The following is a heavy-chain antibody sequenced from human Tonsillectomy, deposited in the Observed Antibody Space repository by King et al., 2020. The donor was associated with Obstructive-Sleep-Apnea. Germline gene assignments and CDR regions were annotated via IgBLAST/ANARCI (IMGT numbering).Heavy chain of an antibody. V-gene: IGHV4-34*01. J-gene: IGHJ6*02. CDR3: AGKSGYYYGMDV. Sequence: VQLQQCGAGLLKPSETLSLTCSVYGGSFIGYYWSWIRQPPGKGLEWIGEINHSGSTNYNPTLKSRVTISVDTSKNQFSLKLSSVTAADTAVYYCAGKSGYYYGMDVWGQGTTVTVSS. CDR1: GGSFIGYY. D-gene: IGHD3-10*01. CDR2: INHSGST.